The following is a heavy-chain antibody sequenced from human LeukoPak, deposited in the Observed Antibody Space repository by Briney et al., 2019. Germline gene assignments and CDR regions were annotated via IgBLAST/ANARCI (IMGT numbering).Heavy chain of an antibody. J-gene: IGHJ5*02. CDR1: GFTIGNNA. D-gene: IGHD3-10*01. Sequence: GGSLRLSCRASGFTIGNNAMSWFRQAPGKGLEWIGFIRSKDYGGTSEYAASVKGRFSISRDDPKNIAYLQMNSLRIDDTAVYYCSLHPGESRFDPWGQGTLVTVSS. V-gene: IGHV3-49*03. CDR2: IRSKDYGGTS. CDR3: SLHPGESRFDP.